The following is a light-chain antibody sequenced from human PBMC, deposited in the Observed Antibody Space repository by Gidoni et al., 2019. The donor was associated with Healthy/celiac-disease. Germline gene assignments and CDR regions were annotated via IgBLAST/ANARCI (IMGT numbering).Light chain of an antibody. V-gene: IGKV1-39*01. J-gene: IGKJ1*01. CDR1: QSISIY. CDR2: AAS. Sequence: DSQMTQSPSSLSASVRDRVTITCRASQSISIYLNWYQQKPGKAPKLLIYAASSLQSGVPSRFSGSGSGTDFTLTISRLQPEDFATYFCQQSYSTPSFGQGTKVEIK. CDR3: QQSYSTPS.